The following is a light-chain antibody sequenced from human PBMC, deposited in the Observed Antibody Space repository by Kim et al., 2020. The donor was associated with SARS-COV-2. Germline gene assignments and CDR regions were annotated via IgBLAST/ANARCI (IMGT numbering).Light chain of an antibody. CDR2: GAS. CDR3: LQYNVWSPRT. J-gene: IGKJ1*01. CDR1: EKIDSN. V-gene: IGKV3-15*01. Sequence: IVMTQSPATQSVSPGERAVLSCRASEKIDSNLAWYQHKPGQPPRLLIYGASTRATGIPARFSGSGSGTEFTLTINSLQSEDFTIYCCLQYNVWSPRTFGQGTKVDIK.